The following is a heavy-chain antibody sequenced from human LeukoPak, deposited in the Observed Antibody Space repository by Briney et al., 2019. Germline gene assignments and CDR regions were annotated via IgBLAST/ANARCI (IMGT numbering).Heavy chain of an antibody. CDR1: GFTFSNYW. J-gene: IGHJ4*02. Sequence: GSLRLSCAASGFTFSNYWMSWVRQPPGKGLEWIGEMYHSGSTNYNPSLKSRVTISVDKSNNQFSLKLSSVTAADTAVYYCARAPYSSACFDSWGQGTLVTVSS. CDR2: MYHSGST. CDR3: ARAPYSSACFDS. D-gene: IGHD6-25*01. V-gene: IGHV4-4*02.